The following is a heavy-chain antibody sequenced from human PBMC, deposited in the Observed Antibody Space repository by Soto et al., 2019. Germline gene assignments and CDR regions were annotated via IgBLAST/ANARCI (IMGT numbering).Heavy chain of an antibody. CDR1: GYTFTSYA. D-gene: IGHD3-3*01. CDR2: INAGNGNT. CDR3: ARDLCPDFWSGYEDGFDI. Sequence: ASVKVSCKASGYTFTSYAMHWVRQAPGQRLEWMGWINAGNGNTKYSQKFQGRVTITRDTSASTAYMELSSLRSEDTAVYYGARDLCPDFWSGYEDGFDIWGQGTMVTVSS. V-gene: IGHV1-3*01. J-gene: IGHJ3*02.